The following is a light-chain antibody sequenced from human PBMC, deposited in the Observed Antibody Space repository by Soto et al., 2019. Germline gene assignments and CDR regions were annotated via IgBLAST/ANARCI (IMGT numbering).Light chain of an antibody. J-gene: IGKJ1*01. V-gene: IGKV3-15*01. Sequence: EIMMTQSPATLSVSAGEGATLSCRASENVRGYLAWYQQKPGQAPRLLIHGASTRATGIPARFSGSGSGTAFSLTISSLQSEDFATDYCQQDNHWPGTFGQGTKEEIK. CDR3: QQDNHWPGT. CDR2: GAS. CDR1: ENVRGY.